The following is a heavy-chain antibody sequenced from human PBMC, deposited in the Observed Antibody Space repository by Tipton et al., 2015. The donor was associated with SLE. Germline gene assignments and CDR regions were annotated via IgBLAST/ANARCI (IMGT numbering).Heavy chain of an antibody. CDR3: ASSNSSGYYY. D-gene: IGHD3-22*01. CDR2: IYYSGST. CDR1: GGSFSSYY. Sequence: TLSLTCAVYGGSFSSYYWSWIRQPPGKGLEWIGYIYYSGSTNYNPSLKSRVTISVDTSENQFSLKVSSVTAADTAVYYCASSNSSGYYYWGQGTLVTVSS. J-gene: IGHJ4*02. V-gene: IGHV4-59*07.